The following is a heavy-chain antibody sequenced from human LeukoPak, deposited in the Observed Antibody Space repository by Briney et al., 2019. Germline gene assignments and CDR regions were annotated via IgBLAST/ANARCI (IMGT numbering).Heavy chain of an antibody. CDR2: IYSGGTT. D-gene: IGHD4-23*01. Sequence: GGSLRLSCAASGFTFSSYAMSWVRQAPGKGLEWVSVIYSGGTTDYADSVKGRFTISRDNSKNTLYLQMNSLRAEDTAVYYCARDDGGNSYDYWGQGTLVTVSS. CDR3: ARDDGGNSYDY. V-gene: IGHV3-66*01. J-gene: IGHJ4*02. CDR1: GFTFSSYA.